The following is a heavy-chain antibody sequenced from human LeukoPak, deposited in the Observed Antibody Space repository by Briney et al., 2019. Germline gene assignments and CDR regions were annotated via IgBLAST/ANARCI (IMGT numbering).Heavy chain of an antibody. D-gene: IGHD3-22*01. V-gene: IGHV1-69*13. CDR2: IIPIFGTA. Sequence: SVKVSCKASGGTFSSYAISWVRQAPGQGLEWMGGIIPIFGTANYAQKFQGRVTTTADESTSTAYMELSSLRSEDTAVYYCADWAEDYYDSSGYYSYWGQGTLVTVSS. CDR1: GGTFSSYA. J-gene: IGHJ4*02. CDR3: ADWAEDYYDSSGYYSY.